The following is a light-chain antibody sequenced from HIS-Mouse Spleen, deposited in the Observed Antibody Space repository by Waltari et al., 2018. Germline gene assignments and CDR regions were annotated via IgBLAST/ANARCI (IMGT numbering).Light chain of an antibody. CDR2: WAS. CDR3: QQYYSTPFT. CDR1: QSVLYSANNRNY. J-gene: IGKJ3*01. V-gene: IGKV4-1*01. Sequence: DIVMTQSPDSLAVSLGERATINCKSSQSVLYSANNRNYLAWYQQNPGQTPKLLIYWASTRESGVPDRFSGSGSGTDFTLTISSLQAEDVAVYYCQQYYSTPFTFGPGTKVDIK.